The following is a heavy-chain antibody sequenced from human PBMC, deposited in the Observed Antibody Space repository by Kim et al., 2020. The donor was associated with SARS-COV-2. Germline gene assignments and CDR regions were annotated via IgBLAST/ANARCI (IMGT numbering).Heavy chain of an antibody. J-gene: IGHJ4*02. D-gene: IGHD3-22*01. CDR3: GKEAAFTTIVVDYYFDY. V-gene: IGHV3-30*18. CDR2: VSYDGRNT. Sequence: GGSLRLSCVASGFTFSNYGMHWVRQAPGKGLEWVGIVSYDGRNTNYADSVEGRFTISRDNSKNTLFLQMNSLRTEDTALYYCGKEAAFTTIVVDYYFDYWGQGTLVTVSS. CDR1: GFTFSNYG.